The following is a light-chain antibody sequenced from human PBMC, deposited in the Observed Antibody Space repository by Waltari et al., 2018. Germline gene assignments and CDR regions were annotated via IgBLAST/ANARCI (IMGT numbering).Light chain of an antibody. V-gene: IGKV1-8*01. CDR3: QQYHTNPAT. CDR1: QGISSY. CDR2: AAS. Sequence: AIRITQSPSSLSASTGDSVTITCRASQGISSYLAWYQQKPGKAPKVLIYAASTLQTGVPSRFSGTGSGTDFTLTISCLQSEDFAVYYCQQYHTNPATFGQGTKVEIK. J-gene: IGKJ1*01.